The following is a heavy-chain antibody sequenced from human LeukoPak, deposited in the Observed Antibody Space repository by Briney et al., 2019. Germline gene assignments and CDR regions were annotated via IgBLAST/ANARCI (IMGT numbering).Heavy chain of an antibody. CDR1: GGTFSSYA. Sequence: SVKVSCKASGGTFSSYAISWVRQAPGQGLEWMGGIIPIFGTANYAQKFQGRVTMTRDASIGTAYMEVNRLRYDDTAVYYCARDVYTSGWRYFDLWGHGTLVTVSS. V-gene: IGHV1-69*05. CDR3: ARDVYTSGWRYFDL. D-gene: IGHD6-19*01. J-gene: IGHJ2*01. CDR2: IIPIFGTA.